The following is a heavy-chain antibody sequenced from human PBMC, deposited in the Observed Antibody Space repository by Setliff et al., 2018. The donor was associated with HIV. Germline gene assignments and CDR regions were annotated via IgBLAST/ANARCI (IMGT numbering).Heavy chain of an antibody. CDR2: INHSGST. J-gene: IGHJ5*02. Sequence: SETLSLTCTVSGGSISSHYWSWIRQPPGKGLEWIGEINHSGSTNYNPSLKSRVTISVDTSKNQFSLKLSSVTAADTAVYYCARHASNDYVWGSFRSYNWFDPWGQGTLVTVS. V-gene: IGHV4-34*01. D-gene: IGHD3-16*01. CDR3: ARHASNDYVWGSFRSYNWFDP. CDR1: GGSISSHY.